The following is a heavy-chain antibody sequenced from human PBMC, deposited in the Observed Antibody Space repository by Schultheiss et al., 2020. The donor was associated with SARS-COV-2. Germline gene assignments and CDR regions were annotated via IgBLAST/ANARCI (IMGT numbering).Heavy chain of an antibody. D-gene: IGHD6-19*01. V-gene: IGHV3-21*04. CDR3: AYSSGWARYFDD. CDR2: VSSSSSYI. CDR1: TFIFTSYA. J-gene: IGHJ4*02. Sequence: GGSLRLSCAASTFIFTSYAMSWVRQAPGKGLEWVSSVSSSSSYIYYADSVKGRFTISRDNARNSLYLQLNSLRAEDTAVYYCAYSSGWARYFDDWGQGTLVTVSS.